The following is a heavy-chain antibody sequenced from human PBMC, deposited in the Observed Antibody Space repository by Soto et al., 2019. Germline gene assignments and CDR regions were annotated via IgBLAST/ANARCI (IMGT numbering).Heavy chain of an antibody. Sequence: SGTLSLTCIVSGGSISSYFWSWIRQPPGKGLEWIGYIYHSGSTYYNPSLKSRVTISVERSKKQFSLKLSSVTAADTAVYYCARGAYGHYARYYFDYCGQGTLVTVYS. D-gene: IGHD4-17*01. CDR2: IYHSGST. CDR3: ARGAYGHYARYYFDY. CDR1: GGSISSYF. J-gene: IGHJ4*02. V-gene: IGHV4-30-2*01.